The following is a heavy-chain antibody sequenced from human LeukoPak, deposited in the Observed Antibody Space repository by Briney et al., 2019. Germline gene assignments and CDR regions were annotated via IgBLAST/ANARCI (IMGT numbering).Heavy chain of an antibody. D-gene: IGHD3-22*01. V-gene: IGHV3-30*14. CDR1: GFTFSSYA. CDR3: ARGLDRVEDYYDSSYYYYYGMDV. J-gene: IGHJ6*02. CDR2: IRYDGSNK. Sequence: GGSLRLSCAASGFTFSSYAMHWVRQAPGKGLEWVAFIRYDGSNKYYADSVKGRFTISRDNSKNTLYLQMNSLRAEDTAVYYCARGLDRVEDYYDSSYYYYYGMDVWGQGTTVTVSS.